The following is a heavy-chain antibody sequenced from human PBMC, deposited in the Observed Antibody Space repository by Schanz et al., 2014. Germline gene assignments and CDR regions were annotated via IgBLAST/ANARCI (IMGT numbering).Heavy chain of an antibody. J-gene: IGHJ4*02. Sequence: EVQLVESGGGLVQPGRSLRLSCVVSGVTSDDYGMHWVRQVPGKGLEWVSGIGGSGDSTHYADSVKGRFIISRDNSKNTLYLQVNSLRAEDTAVYYCAKHVRSLTGNDYWGQGTLVTVSS. CDR3: AKHVRSLTGNDY. CDR1: GVTSDDYG. V-gene: IGHV3-23*04. CDR2: IGGSGDST. D-gene: IGHD3-9*01.